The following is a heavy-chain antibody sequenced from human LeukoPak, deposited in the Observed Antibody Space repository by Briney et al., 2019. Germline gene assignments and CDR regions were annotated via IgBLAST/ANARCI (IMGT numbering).Heavy chain of an antibody. CDR2: IYPDDSDT. V-gene: IGHV5-51*01. J-gene: IGHJ4*02. Sequence: GESLKTSCKGSGCSFTTYWIGWVRQMPGKGLEWMGIIYPDDSDTRYSPSFQGQVTISADKSISTAYLQWSSLKASDTAMYYCARLSGGSFYYFDYWGQGTLVTVSS. CDR3: ARLSGGSFYYFDY. D-gene: IGHD2-15*01. CDR1: GCSFTTYW.